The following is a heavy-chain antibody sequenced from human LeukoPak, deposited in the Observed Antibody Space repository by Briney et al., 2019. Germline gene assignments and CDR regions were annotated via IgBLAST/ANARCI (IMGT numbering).Heavy chain of an antibody. Sequence: PETLSLTCAVYGGSFSGYYWSWIRQPPGKGLEWIGEINHSGSTNYNPSLKSRVTISVDTSKNQFSLKLSSVTAADTAVYYCARVPIAAAGTSDYWGQGTLVTVSS. V-gene: IGHV4-34*01. J-gene: IGHJ4*02. D-gene: IGHD6-13*01. CDR2: INHSGST. CDR3: ARVPIAAAGTSDY. CDR1: GGSFSGYY.